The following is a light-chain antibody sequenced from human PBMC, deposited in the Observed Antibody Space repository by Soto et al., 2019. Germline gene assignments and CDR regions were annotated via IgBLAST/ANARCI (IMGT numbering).Light chain of an antibody. CDR3: QQYGGPVPGT. CDR1: QTISRNY. J-gene: IGKJ1*01. Sequence: EVVLTQSPGTLSLSPGERATVSCRASQTISRNYLAWYQKKPGQAPRLLIDGASTRATGIPDRFTGSGSGTDFALTIARREPEDVAVYYCQQYGGPVPGTFGQGTKAEV. CDR2: GAS. V-gene: IGKV3-20*01.